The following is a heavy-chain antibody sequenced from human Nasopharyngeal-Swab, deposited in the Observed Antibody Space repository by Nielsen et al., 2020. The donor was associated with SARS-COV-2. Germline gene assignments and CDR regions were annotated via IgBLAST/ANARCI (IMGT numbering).Heavy chain of an antibody. CDR2: TYYGSKWYN. V-gene: IGHV6-1*01. D-gene: IGHD3-9*01. CDR3: ARGFLQTGFDY. CDR1: GDSVSSNNVG. Sequence: SQTLSLTCAIPGDSVSSNNVGWNWIRQSPSRGLEWLGRTYYGSKWYNHYAPSVKSRVTIKPDTSKNQFSLQMGSVTPEDSAVYYCARGFLQTGFDYWGQGTLVTVSS. J-gene: IGHJ4*02.